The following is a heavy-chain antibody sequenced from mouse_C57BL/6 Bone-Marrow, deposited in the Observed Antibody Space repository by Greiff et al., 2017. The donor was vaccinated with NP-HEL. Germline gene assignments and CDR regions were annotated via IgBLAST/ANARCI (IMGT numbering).Heavy chain of an antibody. CDR1: GYTFTSYW. CDR2: IDPSDSYT. D-gene: IGHD1-1*01. CDR3: AGSKAY. Sequence: QVQLQQSGAELVKPGASVKLSCKASGYTFTSYWMQWVKQRPGQGLEWIGEIDPSDSYTNYNQKFKGKATLTVDTSSSTAYMQLSSLTSEDSAVYYCAGSKAYWGQGTLVTVSA. J-gene: IGHJ3*01. V-gene: IGHV1-50*01.